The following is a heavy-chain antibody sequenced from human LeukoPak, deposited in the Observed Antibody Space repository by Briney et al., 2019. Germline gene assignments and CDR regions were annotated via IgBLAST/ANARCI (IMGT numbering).Heavy chain of an antibody. J-gene: IGHJ6*03. CDR1: GYSISSGYY. V-gene: IGHV4-38-2*01. CDR3: ARRSVAAAANYYYYYMDV. Sequence: TSETLSLTCAVSGYSISSGYYWGWIRQPPGKGLEWIGSIHHSGSTYYNPSLKSRATISVDTSKNQFSLKLSSVTAADTAVYYCARRSVAAAANYYYYYMDVWGKGTTVTVSS. CDR2: IHHSGST. D-gene: IGHD6-13*01.